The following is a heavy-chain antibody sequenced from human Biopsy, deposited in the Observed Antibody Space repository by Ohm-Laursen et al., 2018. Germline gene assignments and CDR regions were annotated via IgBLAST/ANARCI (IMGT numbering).Heavy chain of an antibody. CDR2: INHSGRT. Sequence: PSDTLSLTCAVYSESFNGYYWSWIRQTPGKGLEWIGEINHSGRTNYNPSLKSRVTISIDTSKNQFSLKVRSVTAADTAVYYCVRGVDYYDPYHYYALDVWGQGTTVTVSS. CDR3: VRGVDYYDPYHYYALDV. J-gene: IGHJ6*02. V-gene: IGHV4-34*01. D-gene: IGHD3-22*01. CDR1: SESFNGYY.